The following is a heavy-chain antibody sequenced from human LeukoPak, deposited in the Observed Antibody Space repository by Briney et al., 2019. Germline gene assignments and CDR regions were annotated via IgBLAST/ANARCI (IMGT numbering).Heavy chain of an antibody. J-gene: IGHJ4*02. V-gene: IGHV3-23*01. Sequence: GGSLRLSCAASGFTFSSYAMTWVRQPPGKGLEWVPAISGSADSTYYADSVKGRFTISRDNSNNTLYLQMNSLRAEDTAVYYCAEDQRRAYCSSTSCYIDYWGQGTLVTVSS. CDR3: AEDQRRAYCSSTSCYIDY. CDR1: GFTFSSYA. D-gene: IGHD2-2*02. CDR2: ISGSADST.